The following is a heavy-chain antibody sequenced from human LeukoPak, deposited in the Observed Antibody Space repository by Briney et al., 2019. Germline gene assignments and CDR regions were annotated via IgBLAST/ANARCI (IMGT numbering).Heavy chain of an antibody. CDR1: GGSISSGGYY. V-gene: IGHV4-39*07. D-gene: IGHD2-2*01. Sequence: PSQTLSLTCTVSGGSISSGGYYWSWIRQPPGKGLEWIGSIYYSGSTYYNPSLKSRVTISVDTSKSQFSLKLSSVTAADTAVYYCARGRCSSTSCYVETTTHHFDYWGQGTLVTVSS. CDR2: IYYSGST. J-gene: IGHJ4*02. CDR3: ARGRCSSTSCYVETTTHHFDY.